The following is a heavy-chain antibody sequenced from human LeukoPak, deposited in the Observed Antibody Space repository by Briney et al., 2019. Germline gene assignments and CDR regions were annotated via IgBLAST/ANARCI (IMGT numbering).Heavy chain of an antibody. CDR3: ARVGPYSSGWYVDY. Sequence: GASVKVSCKASGGTFSSYAISWVRQAPGQGLEWMGGIIPIFGTANYAQKFQGRVTITADESTSTAYMELSSLRSEDTAVYYCARVGPYSSGWYVDYWGQGTLVTVSS. CDR1: GGTFSSYA. CDR2: IIPIFGTA. J-gene: IGHJ4*02. D-gene: IGHD6-19*01. V-gene: IGHV1-69*13.